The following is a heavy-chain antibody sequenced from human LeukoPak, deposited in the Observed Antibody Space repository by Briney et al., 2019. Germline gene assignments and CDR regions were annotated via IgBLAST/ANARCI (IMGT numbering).Heavy chain of an antibody. J-gene: IGHJ4*02. Sequence: ASGKVSCKASAYTFTGYYMHWVRQAPGQGLEWIGWINPNSGGTNYAQKFQGRVTMTRDTSISTAYMELSRLRSDDTAVYYCALFALGSYPVDYWGQGTLVADSS. D-gene: IGHD1-26*01. CDR2: INPNSGGT. CDR1: AYTFTGYY. CDR3: ALFALGSYPVDY. V-gene: IGHV1-2*02.